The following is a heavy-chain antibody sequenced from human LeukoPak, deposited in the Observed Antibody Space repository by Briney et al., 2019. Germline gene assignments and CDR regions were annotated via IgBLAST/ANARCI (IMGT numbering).Heavy chain of an antibody. CDR3: ARSPSGSYPFDY. D-gene: IGHD1-26*01. V-gene: IGHV1-69*13. CDR1: GGTVTTYT. J-gene: IGHJ4*02. Sequence: SVKVSCKASGGTVTTYTLTWVRQAPGQGLEWMGGIIPIFGTPNCAQKFQGRVTITADESTSTAYMELSSLRSEDTAVYYCARSPSGSYPFDYWGQGTLVTVSS. CDR2: IIPIFGTP.